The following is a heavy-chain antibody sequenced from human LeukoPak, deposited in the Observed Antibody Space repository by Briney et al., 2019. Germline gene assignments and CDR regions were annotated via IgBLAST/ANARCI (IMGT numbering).Heavy chain of an antibody. D-gene: IGHD2/OR15-2a*01. Sequence: GGSLRLSCAASGFTFGKYWMSWVRQAPGKGLEWVANIIQDGSDRYYVDSVKGRFTISRDNAKNSLYLQMNSLRAEDTAVYNCAADAFNMGNDAFDIWGQGTMVTVSS. V-gene: IGHV3-7*05. CDR3: AADAFNMGNDAFDI. CDR1: GFTFGKYW. J-gene: IGHJ3*02. CDR2: IIQDGSDR.